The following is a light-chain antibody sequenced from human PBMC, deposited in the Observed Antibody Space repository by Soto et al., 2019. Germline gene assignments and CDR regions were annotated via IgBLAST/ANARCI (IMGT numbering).Light chain of an antibody. CDR2: DAS. CDR3: QQRSNWPPEVT. J-gene: IGKJ5*01. Sequence: SPVERATLSCRSSQSVSAYLAWYQQKPGQAPRLLIYDASNRATGIPARFSGSGSGTDFTLTITSLEPEDFAVYYCQQRSNWPPEVTFGQGTRLEIK. CDR1: QSVSAY. V-gene: IGKV3-11*01.